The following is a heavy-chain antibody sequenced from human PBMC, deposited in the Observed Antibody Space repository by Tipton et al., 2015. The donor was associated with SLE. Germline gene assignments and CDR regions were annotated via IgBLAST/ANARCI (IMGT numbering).Heavy chain of an antibody. CDR3: ARAQSIQLWFGGAFDI. CDR2: IYQSGSSGST. V-gene: IGHV4-4*02. J-gene: IGHJ3*02. D-gene: IGHD5-18*01. Sequence: TLSLTCDVSGGSISSSNWWSWVRQPPGKGLEWIGEIYQSGSSGSTNYNPSVRSRVTFSLDKSKNQFFLKLTSVTAADTAMYYCARAQSIQLWFGGAFDIWGQGTTVTVSS. CDR1: GGSISSSNW.